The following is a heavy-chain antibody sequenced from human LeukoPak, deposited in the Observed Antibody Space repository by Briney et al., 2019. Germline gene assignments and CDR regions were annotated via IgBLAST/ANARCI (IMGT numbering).Heavy chain of an antibody. CDR3: AKLRGGTTVTFRPSDY. D-gene: IGHD4-17*01. Sequence: GGSLRLSCAASGFTFSSYAMSWVRQAPGKGLEWVSGVSGSGDSTYYADSVKGRSTISRDNSKNTLYLQMNSLRAEDTAVYYCAKLRGGTTVTFRPSDYWGQGTLVTVSS. V-gene: IGHV3-23*01. CDR1: GFTFSSYA. J-gene: IGHJ4*02. CDR2: VSGSGDST.